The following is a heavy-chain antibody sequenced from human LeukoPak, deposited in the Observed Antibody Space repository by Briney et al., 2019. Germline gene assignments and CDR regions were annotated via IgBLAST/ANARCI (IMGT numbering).Heavy chain of an antibody. CDR3: ARDRTGYSSGWFDP. V-gene: IGHV3-7*01. D-gene: IGHD6-19*01. CDR1: GFTFSSYW. CDR2: IKQDGSEK. Sequence: PGGSLRLSCAASGFTFSSYWMSWVRQAPGKGLEWVANIKQDGSEKYYVDPVKGRFTISRDNAKNSLYLQMNSLRAEDTAVYYCARDRTGYSSGWFDPWGQGTLVTVSS. J-gene: IGHJ5*02.